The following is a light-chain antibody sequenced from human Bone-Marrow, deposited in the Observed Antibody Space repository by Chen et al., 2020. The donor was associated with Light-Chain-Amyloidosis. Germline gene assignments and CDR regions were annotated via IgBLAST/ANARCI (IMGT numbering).Light chain of an antibody. V-gene: IGKV1-5*03. J-gene: IGKJ1*01. CDR3: QQYNTYPWT. CDR2: KAS. CDR1: QSIGTW. Sequence: DIQMTQSPSTLSASVRGRVTLTCRASQSIGTWLAWYQQIPGKAPKLLIYKASSLESGVPSRFSGSGSGTEFTLTISSLQPDDFATYYCQQYNTYPWTFGQGTKVEIK.